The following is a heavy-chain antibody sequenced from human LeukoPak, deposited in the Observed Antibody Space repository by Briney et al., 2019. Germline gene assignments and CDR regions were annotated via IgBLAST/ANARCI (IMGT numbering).Heavy chain of an antibody. CDR1: GFTFSSYA. CDR3: ARDSDDYVWGSYRYYYFDY. CDR2: ISYDGSNK. J-gene: IGHJ4*02. V-gene: IGHV3-30-3*01. Sequence: GRSLRLSCAASGFTFSSYAMHWVRQAPGKGLEWVAVISYDGSNKYYADSVKGRFTISRDNSKNTLYLQMNSLRAEDTAVYYCARDSDDYVWGSYRYYYFDYWGQGTLVTVSS. D-gene: IGHD3-16*02.